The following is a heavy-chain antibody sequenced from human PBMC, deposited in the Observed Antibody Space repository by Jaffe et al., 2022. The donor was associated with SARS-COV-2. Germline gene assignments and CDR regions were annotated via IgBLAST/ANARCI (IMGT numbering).Heavy chain of an antibody. Sequence: QVQLQESGPGLVKPSETLSLTCTVSGGSISSYYWSWIRQPPGKGLEWIGYIYYSGSTNYNPSLKSRVTISVDTSKNQFSLKLSSVTAADTAVYYCARDLITGTTPHYYYYGMDVWGQGTTVTVSS. CDR2: IYYSGST. V-gene: IGHV4-59*01. CDR1: GGSISSYY. D-gene: IGHD1-7*01. CDR3: ARDLITGTTPHYYYYGMDV. J-gene: IGHJ6*02.